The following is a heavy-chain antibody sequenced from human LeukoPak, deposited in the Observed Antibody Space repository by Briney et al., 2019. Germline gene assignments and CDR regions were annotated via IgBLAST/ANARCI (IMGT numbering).Heavy chain of an antibody. J-gene: IGHJ4*02. Sequence: GRSLRLSCAASGFTFSSYAMHWVRQAPGKGLEWVAVISYDGSNKYYADSVKGRFTISRDNSKNTLYLQINSLRAEDTAVYYCARDPDSWDSYYFDYWGQGTLVTVPS. CDR3: ARDPDSWDSYYFDY. D-gene: IGHD6-13*01. V-gene: IGHV3-30*04. CDR2: ISYDGSNK. CDR1: GFTFSSYA.